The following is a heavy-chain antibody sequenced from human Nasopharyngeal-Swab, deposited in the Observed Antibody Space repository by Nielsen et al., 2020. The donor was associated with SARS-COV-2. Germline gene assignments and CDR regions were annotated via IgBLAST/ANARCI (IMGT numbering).Heavy chain of an antibody. CDR2: INHSGST. V-gene: IGHV4-34*01. Sequence: WICQPPGKGLEWIGEINHSGSTNYNPSLKSRVTISVDTSKNQFSLKLSSVTAADTAVYYCARGANYYGSGSYYRLRPKAFDIWGQGTMVTVSS. CDR3: ARGANYYGSGSYYRLRPKAFDI. D-gene: IGHD3-10*01. J-gene: IGHJ3*02.